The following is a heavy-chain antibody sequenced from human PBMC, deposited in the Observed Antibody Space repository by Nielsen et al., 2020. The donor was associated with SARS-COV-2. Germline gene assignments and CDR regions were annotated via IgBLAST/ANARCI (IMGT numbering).Heavy chain of an antibody. J-gene: IGHJ6*02. CDR2: ILHYGGNV. CDR3: ARDAYGDLIYGMDV. CDR1: GFSFMTYN. Sequence: GESLKISCTASGFSFMTYNMHLVRQAPGKGLEWVAAILHYGGNVYHADSVKGRFTISRDNSRNTLYLQMNTLRPEDTAVYSCARDAYGDLIYGMDVWGRGTTVTVSS. D-gene: IGHD4-17*01. V-gene: IGHV3-30*04.